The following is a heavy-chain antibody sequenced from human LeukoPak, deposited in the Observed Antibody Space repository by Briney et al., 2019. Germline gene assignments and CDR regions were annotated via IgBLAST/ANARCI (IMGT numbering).Heavy chain of an antibody. CDR2: ISGSGGST. V-gene: IGHV3-23*01. CDR3: AKERLRTAVATNTPFDY. CDR1: GFTFSSYA. D-gene: IGHD6-19*01. Sequence: GGSLRLSCAASGFTFSSYAMSWVRQAPGKGLEWVSAISGSGGSTYYADSVKGRFTISRDNSKNTLYLQMNSLRAEDTAVYYCAKERLRTAVATNTPFDYWGQGTLVTVSS. J-gene: IGHJ4*02.